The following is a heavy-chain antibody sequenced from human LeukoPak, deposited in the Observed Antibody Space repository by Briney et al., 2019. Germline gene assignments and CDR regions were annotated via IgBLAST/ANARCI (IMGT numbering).Heavy chain of an antibody. CDR3: ARTNYDFWSGSSV. J-gene: IGHJ4*02. Sequence: SETLSLTCTVSGGSISSYYWSWIRQPPGKGLEWIGYIYSSGSTNYNPSLKSRVTISVDTSKNRFSLKLTSVTAADTAVYYCARTNYDFWSGSSVWGQGTLVTVSS. CDR1: GGSISSYY. V-gene: IGHV4-59*01. CDR2: IYSSGST. D-gene: IGHD3-3*01.